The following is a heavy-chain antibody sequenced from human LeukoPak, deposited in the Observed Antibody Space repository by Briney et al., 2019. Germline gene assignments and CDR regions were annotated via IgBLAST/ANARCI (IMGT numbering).Heavy chain of an antibody. Sequence: GGSLRLSCAASGFTFSNFAMSWVRQAPGKGLEWVSALNGDNTYYADSVKGRFTVSRDNSKNTLYLQMNSLTAEDTAVYYCVREATGYSFADYWGQGTLVSVSS. D-gene: IGHD1-26*01. CDR1: GFTFSNFA. CDR2: LNGDNT. V-gene: IGHV3-23*01. J-gene: IGHJ4*02. CDR3: VREATGYSFADY.